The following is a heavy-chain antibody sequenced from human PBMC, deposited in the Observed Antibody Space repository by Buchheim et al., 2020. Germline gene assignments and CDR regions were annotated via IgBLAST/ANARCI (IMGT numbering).Heavy chain of an antibody. CDR2: IWYDGSNK. CDR1: GFTFSSYG. V-gene: IGHV3-33*01. D-gene: IGHD3-22*01. Sequence: QVQLVESGGGVVQPGRSLRLSCAASGFTFSSYGMHWVRQAPGKGLEWVAVIWYDGSNKYYADSVKGRFTISRDNSKNTLYLQMNSLRAEDTAVYYCARDPTSYYYDRFYFDYWGQGTL. CDR3: ARDPTSYYYDRFYFDY. J-gene: IGHJ4*02.